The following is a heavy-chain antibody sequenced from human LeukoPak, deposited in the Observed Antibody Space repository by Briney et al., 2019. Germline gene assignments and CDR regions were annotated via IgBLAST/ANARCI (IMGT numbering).Heavy chain of an antibody. CDR1: GGSFSGYY. V-gene: IGHV4-34*01. J-gene: IGHJ4*02. Sequence: SETLSLTCAVYGGSFSGYYWSWIRQPPGKGLEWIGEINHSGSTNYNPSLKSRVTISVDTSKNLFSLKLSSVAAADTAVYYCARAVHSSSALDYWGQGTLVTVSS. D-gene: IGHD6-13*01. CDR2: INHSGST. CDR3: ARAVHSSSALDY.